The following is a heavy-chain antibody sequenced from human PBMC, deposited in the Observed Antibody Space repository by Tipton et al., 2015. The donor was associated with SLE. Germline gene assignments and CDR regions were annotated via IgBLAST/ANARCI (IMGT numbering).Heavy chain of an antibody. D-gene: IGHD6-19*01. CDR2: LDDSGNT. CDR1: DDSLSSSY. V-gene: IGHV4-59*01. Sequence: GLVKPSETLSLICVVSDDSLSSSYRSWIRQPPGKGLEWIASLDDSGNTNYNPSLRSRVTTSIDTPKSQFSLKLSSVTAADTAVYYCAKGSGWYKDWGQGTLVTVSA. J-gene: IGHJ4*02. CDR3: AKGSGWYKD.